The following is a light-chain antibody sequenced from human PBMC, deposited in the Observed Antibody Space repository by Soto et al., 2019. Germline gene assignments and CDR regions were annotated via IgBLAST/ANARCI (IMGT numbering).Light chain of an antibody. V-gene: IGLV2-23*01. CDR3: CSYAGSSTFYV. Sequence: PHAAYVSGSPGQSITISCTGTSSDVGSYNLVSWYQQHPGKAPKLMIYEGSKRPSGVSNRFSGPKSGNTASLTISGLQAEDEADYYCCSYAGSSTFYVFGTGTKVTVL. J-gene: IGLJ1*01. CDR1: SSDVGSYNL. CDR2: EGS.